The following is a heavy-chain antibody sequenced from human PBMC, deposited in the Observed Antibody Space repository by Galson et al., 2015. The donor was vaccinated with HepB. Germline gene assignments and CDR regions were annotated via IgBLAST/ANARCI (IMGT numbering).Heavy chain of an antibody. D-gene: IGHD2-15*01. CDR2: INPNSGGT. J-gene: IGHJ5*02. CDR1: GYTFTGYY. Sequence: SVKVSCKASGYTFTGYYMHWVRQAPGQGLEWMGWINPNSGGTNYAQNFQGWVTMTRDTSISTAYMELSRLRSDDTAVYYCARGGSYCSGGSCPGWFDPWGQGTLVTVSS. CDR3: ARGGSYCSGGSCPGWFDP. V-gene: IGHV1-2*04.